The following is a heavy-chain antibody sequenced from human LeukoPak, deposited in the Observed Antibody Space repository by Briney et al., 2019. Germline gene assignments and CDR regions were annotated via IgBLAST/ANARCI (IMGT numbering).Heavy chain of an antibody. J-gene: IGHJ6*02. CDR2: ISNSSSYI. V-gene: IGHV3-21*01. Sequence: GGSQRLSCAASGFTFSSYSMNWVRQAPGKGLEWVSSISNSSSYIYYADSVKGRFTISRDNAKNSLYLQMNSLRAEDTAVYYCAVNQVLVRDYYYGMDVWGQGTTVTVSS. CDR3: AVNQVLVRDYYYGMDV. D-gene: IGHD6-13*01. CDR1: GFTFSSYS.